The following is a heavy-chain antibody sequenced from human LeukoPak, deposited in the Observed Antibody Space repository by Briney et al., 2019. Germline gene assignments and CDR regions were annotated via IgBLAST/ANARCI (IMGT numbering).Heavy chain of an antibody. V-gene: IGHV4-4*07. CDR2: IYTSGST. J-gene: IGHJ4*02. Sequence: PSETLSLTCTVSGSSISNFHWSWIRQPAGEGLEWIGRIYTSGSTKYNPSLKSRVTMSLDTSKSHFSLKLSSVTAADTAVYYCARGASPDFWGQGTLVTVSS. CDR1: GSSISNFH. CDR3: ARGASPDF.